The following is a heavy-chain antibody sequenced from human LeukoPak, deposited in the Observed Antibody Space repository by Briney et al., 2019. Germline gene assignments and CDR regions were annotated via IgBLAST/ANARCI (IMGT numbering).Heavy chain of an antibody. J-gene: IGHJ4*02. Sequence: SVKVSCEASGGTFSSYAISWVRQAPGQGLEWMGGIIPIFGTANYAQKFQGRVTITADESTSTAYMELSSLRSEDTAVYYCASEGVVVPAAMSPLGYWGQGTLVTVSS. D-gene: IGHD2-2*01. CDR2: IIPIFGTA. CDR1: GGTFSSYA. CDR3: ASEGVVVPAAMSPLGY. V-gene: IGHV1-69*13.